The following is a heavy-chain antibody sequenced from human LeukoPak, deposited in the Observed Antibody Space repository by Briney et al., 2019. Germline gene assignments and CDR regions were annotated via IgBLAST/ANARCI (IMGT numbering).Heavy chain of an antibody. CDR1: GGSISSYY. Sequence: PSETLSLTCTVSGGSISSYYWSWLRQPPGKGLEWIGYIYYSGSTNYNPSLKSRVTISVDTSKNQFSLKLSSVTAADTAVYYCASANYYYYYYMDVWGKGTTVTVSS. CDR2: IYYSGST. CDR3: ASANYYYYYYMDV. J-gene: IGHJ6*03. V-gene: IGHV4-59*01.